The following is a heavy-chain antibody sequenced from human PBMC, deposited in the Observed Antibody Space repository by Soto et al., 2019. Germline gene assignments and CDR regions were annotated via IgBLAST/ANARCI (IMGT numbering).Heavy chain of an antibody. Sequence: SETLSLTCTVSGGSISGYYWNWIRQPPGKGLEWIGYIYHSGSTYYNPSLKSRVTISVDRSKSQFSLKLSSVTAADTAVYYCARVWGYSYGLASDIWGQGTMVTVSS. J-gene: IGHJ3*02. CDR1: GGSISGYY. CDR2: IYHSGST. D-gene: IGHD5-18*01. CDR3: ARVWGYSYGLASDI. V-gene: IGHV4-30-2*01.